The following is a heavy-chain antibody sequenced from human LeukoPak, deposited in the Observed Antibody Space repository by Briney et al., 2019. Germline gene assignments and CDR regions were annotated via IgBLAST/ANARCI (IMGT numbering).Heavy chain of an antibody. CDR1: GGTFSSYA. V-gene: IGHV1-69*13. CDR3: ARGIAARSPLDY. Sequence: GASVKVSCKASGGTFSSYAISWVRQAPGQGLEWMGGIIPIFGTANYAQKFQGRVTITADESTSTAYMELSSLRSEDTAVYYCARGIAARSPLDYWGQGTLVTVSS. D-gene: IGHD6-6*01. J-gene: IGHJ4*02. CDR2: IIPIFGTA.